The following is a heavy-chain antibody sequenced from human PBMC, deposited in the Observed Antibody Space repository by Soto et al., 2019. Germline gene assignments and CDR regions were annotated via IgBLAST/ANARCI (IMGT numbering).Heavy chain of an antibody. V-gene: IGHV1-69*06. CDR2: IIPVTETP. CDR1: GGTFISHA. D-gene: IGHD3-10*01. J-gene: IGHJ5*02. Sequence: QVQLVQSGAEVKKPGSSVRVSCKVSGGTFISHAINWLRQAPGQGLEWMGVIIPVTETPNNAEKFQGRVTITAERAGTTVYMELSSLTFDDTAVYFCARGNKGPGHYGPGSQGWYGPWGQGTLGTVSS. CDR3: ARGNKGPGHYGPGSQGWYGP.